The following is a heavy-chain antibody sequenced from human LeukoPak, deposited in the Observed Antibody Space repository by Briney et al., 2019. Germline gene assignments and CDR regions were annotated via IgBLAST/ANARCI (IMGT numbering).Heavy chain of an antibody. J-gene: IGHJ5*02. CDR2: INHSGST. CDR3: ARSSVYAMSWFDP. V-gene: IGHV4-34*01. D-gene: IGHD2-8*01. CDR1: GGSFSGYY. Sequence: PSEILSLTCAVYGGSFSGYYWSWIRQPPGKGLEWIGEINHSGSTNYNPSLKSRVTISVDTSKNQFSLKLSSVTAADTAVYYCARSSVYAMSWFDPWGQGTLVTVSS.